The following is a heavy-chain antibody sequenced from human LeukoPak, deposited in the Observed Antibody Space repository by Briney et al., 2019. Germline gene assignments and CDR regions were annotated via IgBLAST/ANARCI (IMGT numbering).Heavy chain of an antibody. D-gene: IGHD3-22*01. CDR3: ARDYDSSGYPPGWFDP. J-gene: IGHJ5*02. Sequence: PGGSLRLSCAASGFTFSNYALHWVRQAPGKGLEWVAVISYDDTNKYYVDSVKGRFTISRDNPKNTLYLQMNSLRAEDTAVYYCARDYDSSGYPPGWFDPWGQGTLVTVSS. CDR2: ISYDDTNK. CDR1: GFTFSNYA. V-gene: IGHV3-30*04.